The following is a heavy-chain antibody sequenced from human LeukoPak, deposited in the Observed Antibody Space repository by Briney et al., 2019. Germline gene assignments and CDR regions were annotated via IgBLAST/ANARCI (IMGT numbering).Heavy chain of an antibody. CDR1: GFTFSSYG. V-gene: IGHV3-33*01. Sequence: GGSLRLSCAASGFTFSSYGMHWVRQAPGKGLEWVAVIWYDGSNKYYADSVKGRFTISRDNSKNTLYLQMNSLRAEDTGVYYCAGSGYFLDAFDIWGQGTMVTVSS. D-gene: IGHD3-3*01. J-gene: IGHJ3*02. CDR3: AGSGYFLDAFDI. CDR2: IWYDGSNK.